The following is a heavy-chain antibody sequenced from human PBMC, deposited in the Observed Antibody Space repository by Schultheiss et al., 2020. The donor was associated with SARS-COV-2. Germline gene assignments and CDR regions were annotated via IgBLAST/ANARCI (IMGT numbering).Heavy chain of an antibody. Sequence: SQTLSLTCAVYGGSFSGYYWSWIRQPPGKGLEWIGYIYYSGSTNYNPSLKSRVTISVDTSKNQFSLKLSSVTAADTAVYYCTKDGQPGYGMDVWGQGTTVTVSS. CDR3: TKDGQPGYGMDV. CDR1: GGSFSGYY. CDR2: IYYSGST. J-gene: IGHJ6*02. V-gene: IGHV4-59*01. D-gene: IGHD3-10*01.